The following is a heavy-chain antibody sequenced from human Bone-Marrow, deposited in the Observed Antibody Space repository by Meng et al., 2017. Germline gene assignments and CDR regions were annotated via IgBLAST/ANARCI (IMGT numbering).Heavy chain of an antibody. Sequence: VPPVQSGAEVKQPGGFLNMSCKGSGYSVTSYWIGWVRQMPGKGLEWVGIIYPGDSDTRYSPSFQGQVTISADKSISTAYLQWSSLKASDTAMYYCARVHGDLWFGELLGHWGQGTLVTVSS. V-gene: IGHV5-51*03. J-gene: IGHJ4*02. CDR3: ARVHGDLWFGELLGH. D-gene: IGHD3-10*01. CDR1: GYSVTSYW. CDR2: IYPGDSDT.